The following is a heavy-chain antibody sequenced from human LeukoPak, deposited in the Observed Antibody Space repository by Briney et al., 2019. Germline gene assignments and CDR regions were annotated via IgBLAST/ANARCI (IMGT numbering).Heavy chain of an antibody. CDR3: ARDPGYSSGWYVDY. J-gene: IGHJ4*02. D-gene: IGHD6-19*01. V-gene: IGHV3-7*01. CDR2: IKQDGSEK. Sequence: PGGSLRLSCAASGVTFSSYWMSWVRQAPGKGLEWVANIKQDGSEKYYVDSVKGRFTISRDNAKNSLYLQMNSLRAEDTAVYYCARDPGYSSGWYVDYWGQGTLVTVSS. CDR1: GVTFSSYW.